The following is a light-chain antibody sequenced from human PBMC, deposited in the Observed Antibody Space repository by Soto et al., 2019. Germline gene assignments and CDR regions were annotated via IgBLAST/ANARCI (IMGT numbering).Light chain of an antibody. J-gene: IGLJ3*02. V-gene: IGLV2-8*01. CDR1: SSDIGGYDH. CDR2: EVT. Sequence: QSALTQPPSASGSPGQSVTISCTGTSSDIGGYDHVSWYQQHPGKAPKVVIYEVTKRPSGVPDRFSGSILGNKAALTITGAQADDESHYYCALYLGSGIWVFGGGTKLTVL. CDR3: ALYLGSGIWV.